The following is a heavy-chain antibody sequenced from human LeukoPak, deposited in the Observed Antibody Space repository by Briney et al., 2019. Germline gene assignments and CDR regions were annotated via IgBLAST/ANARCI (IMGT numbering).Heavy chain of an antibody. Sequence: GGSLRLSCAASGFTFSNYAIRWVRQAPGKGLEWVSYISSSSSTIYYADSVKGRFTISRDNAKNSLYLQMNSLRAEDTAVYYCARDHHYYDSSGYCRWGQGTLVTVSS. CDR3: ARDHHYYDSSGYCR. CDR1: GFTFSNYA. V-gene: IGHV3-48*04. CDR2: ISSSSSTI. D-gene: IGHD3-22*01. J-gene: IGHJ4*02.